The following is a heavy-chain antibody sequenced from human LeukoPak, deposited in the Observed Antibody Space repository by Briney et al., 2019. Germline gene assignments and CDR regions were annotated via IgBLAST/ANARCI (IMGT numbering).Heavy chain of an antibody. J-gene: IGHJ3*02. D-gene: IGHD5-24*01. CDR1: GFTFSSYA. Sequence: GGSLRLSCAASGFTFSSYAMSWVRQAPGKGLEWVSAISGSGGSTYYADSVKGRFTISRDNSKNTLYLQMNSLRAEDTAVYYCARDTEMATITGAFDIWGQGTMVTVSS. CDR3: ARDTEMATITGAFDI. CDR2: ISGSGGST. V-gene: IGHV3-23*01.